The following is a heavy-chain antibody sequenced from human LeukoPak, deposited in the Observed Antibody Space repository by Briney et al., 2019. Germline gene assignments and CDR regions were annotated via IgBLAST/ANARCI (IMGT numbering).Heavy chain of an antibody. Sequence: GGSLRLSCAAPGFTFSSYWMSWVRQAPRKGLEWVANIKQDGREKYYVDSVKGRFTISRDNAKNSLYLQMNSLSAEDTAVYYCATIAVEVCYDYWGQGTLVTVSS. V-gene: IGHV3-7*03. CDR2: IKQDGREK. D-gene: IGHD6-19*01. J-gene: IGHJ4*02. CDR3: ATIAVEVCYDY. CDR1: GFTFSSYW.